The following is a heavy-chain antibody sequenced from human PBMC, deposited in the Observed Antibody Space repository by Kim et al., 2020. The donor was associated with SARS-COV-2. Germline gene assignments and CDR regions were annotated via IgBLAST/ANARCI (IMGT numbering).Heavy chain of an antibody. Sequence: DSVRGRFTISRDKSRNTVYLQMNSLRAEDTAVYYWARLGPVTANYYYGMDVWGQGTTVTVSS. J-gene: IGHJ6*02. CDR3: ARLGPVTANYYYGMDV. D-gene: IGHD2-21*02. V-gene: IGHV3-53*01.